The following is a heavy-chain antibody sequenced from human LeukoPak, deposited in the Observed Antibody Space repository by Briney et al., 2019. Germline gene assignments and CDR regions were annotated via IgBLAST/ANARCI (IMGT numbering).Heavy chain of an antibody. CDR3: AKDDRLLRFLH. J-gene: IGHJ4*02. CDR2: IIGSGGTT. V-gene: IGHV3-23*01. CDR1: GLRFSDYH. Sequence: GGSLRLSCAASGLRFSDYHMDWVRQAPGKGLEWVSGIIGSGGTTYYADSVKGRFTISRDNSKNTVYLQINNLRDEDTAVYYCAKDDRLLRFLHWGQGTLVTVSS. D-gene: IGHD3-16*01.